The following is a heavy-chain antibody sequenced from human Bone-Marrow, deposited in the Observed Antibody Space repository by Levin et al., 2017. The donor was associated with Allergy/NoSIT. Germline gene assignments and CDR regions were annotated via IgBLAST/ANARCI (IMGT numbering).Heavy chain of an antibody. CDR3: ARVGTFGDYPDY. CDR2: MYYSSGNT. Sequence: SETLSLTCDVSGGSLNSNNICWGWIRQSPGTGLEWIGSMYYSSGNTYYKSSLKSRVTISIASSKNQFSLKMSSVTVADTAVYYCARVGTFGDYPDYWGQGILVTVSS. D-gene: IGHD4-17*01. CDR1: GGSLNSNNIC. V-gene: IGHV4-39*01. J-gene: IGHJ4*02.